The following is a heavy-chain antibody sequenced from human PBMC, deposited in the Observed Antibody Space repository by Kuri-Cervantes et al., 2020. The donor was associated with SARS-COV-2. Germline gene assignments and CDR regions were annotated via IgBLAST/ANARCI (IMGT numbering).Heavy chain of an antibody. CDR1: GYTFTSYY. D-gene: IGHD3-10*01. V-gene: IGHV1-18*04. CDR2: ISAYNGNT. J-gene: IGHJ4*02. CDR3: ARSSDPVD. Sequence: ASVKVSCKASGYTFTSYYMHWVRQPPGQGLEWMGWISAYNGNTNYAQKLQGRVTMTTDTSTSTAYMELRSLRSDDTAVYYCARSSDPVDWGQGTLVTVSS.